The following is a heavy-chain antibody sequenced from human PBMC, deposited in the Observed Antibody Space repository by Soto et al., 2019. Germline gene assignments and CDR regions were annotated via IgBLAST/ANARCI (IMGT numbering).Heavy chain of an antibody. V-gene: IGHV5-10-1*01. D-gene: IGHD2-15*01. CDR2: IDPSDSYT. CDR3: VRHGCSGGSCYPYFDY. Sequence: GESLKISCKGSGYSFTSYWISWVRQMPGKGLEWMGRIDPSDSYTNYSPSFQGHVTISADKSISTAYLQWSSLKASDTAMYYCVRHGCSGGSCYPYFDYWGQGTLVTVSS. J-gene: IGHJ4*02. CDR1: GYSFTSYW.